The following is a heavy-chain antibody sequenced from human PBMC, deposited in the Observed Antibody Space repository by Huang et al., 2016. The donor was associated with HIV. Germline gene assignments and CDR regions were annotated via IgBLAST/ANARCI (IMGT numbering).Heavy chain of an antibody. V-gene: IGHV3-20*01. CDR3: ARQTYYYDSSGYGAGAFDI. CDR2: INWNGGST. Sequence: EVQLVESGGGVVRPGWSLRLSGAASGFSFDDYGLSWVRQAPGKGLEWVSCINWNGGSTGYADSVKGRFTISRDNAKNSLYLQMNSLRAEDTALYHCARQTYYYDSSGYGAGAFDIWGQGTMVTVSS. D-gene: IGHD3-22*01. J-gene: IGHJ3*02. CDR1: GFSFDDYG.